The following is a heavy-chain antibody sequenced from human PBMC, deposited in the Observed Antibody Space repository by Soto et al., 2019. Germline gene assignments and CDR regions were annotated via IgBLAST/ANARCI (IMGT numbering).Heavy chain of an antibody. Sequence: SETLSLTCTVSGGSISSGGYYWSWIRQHPGKGLEWIGYIYYSGSTYYNPSLKSRVTISVDRSKNQFSLKLSSVTAADTAVYYCARGGVDYYDSSGYYFSPYYFDYWGQGTLVTVSS. J-gene: IGHJ4*02. D-gene: IGHD3-22*01. V-gene: IGHV4-31*03. CDR2: IYYSGST. CDR3: ARGGVDYYDSSGYYFSPYYFDY. CDR1: GGSISSGGYY.